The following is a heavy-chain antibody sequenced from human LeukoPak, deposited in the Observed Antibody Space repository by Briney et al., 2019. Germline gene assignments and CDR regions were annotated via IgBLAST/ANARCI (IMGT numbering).Heavy chain of an antibody. CDR2: IYHSGST. V-gene: IGHV4-38-2*02. CDR3: ARQLYSSSEYDY. D-gene: IGHD6-6*01. CDR1: GYSISSGYY. J-gene: IGHJ4*02. Sequence: PSETLSLTCTVSGYSISSGYYWGWIRQPPGKGLEWIGSIYHSGSTYYNPSLKSRVTISVDTSKNQFSLKLSSVTAADTAVYYCARQLYSSSEYDYWGQGTLVTVSS.